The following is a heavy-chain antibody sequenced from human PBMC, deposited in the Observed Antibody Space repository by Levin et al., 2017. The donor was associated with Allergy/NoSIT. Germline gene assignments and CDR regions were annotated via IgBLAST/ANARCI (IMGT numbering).Heavy chain of an antibody. CDR3: AHGPAPMSAARGTNFFDY. CDR1: GFSVSTSGVG. D-gene: IGHD2-2*01. Sequence: SGPTLVKPTQTLTLTCTLSGFSVSTSGVGVGWIRQPPGKALEWLALIYWDDDKRYSPSLNNRVTITKDASKNQVVLTMTNMDPVDTATYYCAHGPAPMSAARGTNFFDYWGQGILVTVSS. V-gene: IGHV2-5*02. J-gene: IGHJ4*02. CDR2: IYWDDDK.